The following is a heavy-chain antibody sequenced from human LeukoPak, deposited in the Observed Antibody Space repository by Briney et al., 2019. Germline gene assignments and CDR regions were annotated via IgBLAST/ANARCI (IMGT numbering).Heavy chain of an antibody. CDR2: ISYDGSNK. V-gene: IGHV3-30-3*01. CDR1: GFTFSSYA. J-gene: IGHJ4*02. CDR3: ARDPGFGELLTLDY. Sequence: GRSLRLSCAASGFTFSSYAMHWVRQTPGKGLEWVAVISYDGSNKYYADSVKGRFTISRDNSKNTLYLQMNSLRAEDTAVYYCARDPGFGELLTLDYWGQGTLVTVSS. D-gene: IGHD3-10*01.